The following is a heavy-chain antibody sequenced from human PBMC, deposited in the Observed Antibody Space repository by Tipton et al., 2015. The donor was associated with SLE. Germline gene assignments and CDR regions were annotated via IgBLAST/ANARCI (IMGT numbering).Heavy chain of an antibody. CDR1: GGSISSYY. D-gene: IGHD6-19*01. V-gene: IGHV4-59*01. J-gene: IGHJ4*02. CDR2: IYYSGST. CDR3: ARSMRVGSEDY. Sequence: TLSLTCTVSGGSISSYYWSWIRQPPGKGLEWIGYIYYSGSTNYNPSLKSRVTISVDTSKNQFSLKLSSVTAADTAVYYCARSMRVGSEDYWGQGTLVNVSS.